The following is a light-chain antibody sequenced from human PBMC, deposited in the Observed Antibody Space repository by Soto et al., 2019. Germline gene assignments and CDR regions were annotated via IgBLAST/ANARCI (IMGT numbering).Light chain of an antibody. V-gene: IGKV1-8*01. J-gene: IGKJ1*01. Sequence: AIRMTQSPSSFSAYPGDRVTITCRASQGISSYLAWYQQKPGKAPKLLIYAASTLQSGVPSRFSGSGSGTDFTLTISCLQSEDFATYYCQQYYSYPWTFGQGTKVEIK. CDR3: QQYYSYPWT. CDR2: AAS. CDR1: QGISSY.